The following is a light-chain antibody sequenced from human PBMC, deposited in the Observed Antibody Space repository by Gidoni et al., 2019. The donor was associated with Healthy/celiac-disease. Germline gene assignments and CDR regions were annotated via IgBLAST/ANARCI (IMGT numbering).Light chain of an antibody. Sequence: DIVMTKSPLSLPVTPGEPASISCRSSQSLLHSNGYNYLEWYLQKPGQSRHLLIYLCSTRASGVPDRFSCSGSGTDFTLKSSRVEAEAVGVYYCMQARQTPPTFXGXTKVEIK. CDR1: QSLLHSNGYNY. CDR3: MQARQTPPT. CDR2: LCS. J-gene: IGKJ4*01. V-gene: IGKV2-28*01.